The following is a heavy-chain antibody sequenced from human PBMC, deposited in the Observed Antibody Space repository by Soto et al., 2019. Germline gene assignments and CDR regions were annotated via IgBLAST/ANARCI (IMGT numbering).Heavy chain of an antibody. CDR1: GYTFTGYY. CDR2: INPNSGDT. CDR3: ARREQWLENFDY. V-gene: IGHV1-2*02. J-gene: IGHJ4*02. Sequence: GASVKVSCKTSGYTFTGYYIHWIRQAPGQGLEWMGWINPNSGDTNYSQDFQGRVTMTSDTSFTTAYVELTRLRSDDTAVYYCARREQWLENFDYWGQGTLVTVS. D-gene: IGHD6-19*01.